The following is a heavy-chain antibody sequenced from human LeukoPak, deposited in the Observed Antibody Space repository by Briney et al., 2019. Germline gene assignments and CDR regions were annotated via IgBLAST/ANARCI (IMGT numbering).Heavy chain of an antibody. J-gene: IGHJ4*02. V-gene: IGHV1-46*01. Sequence: GASVKVSCKASGYTFTSYYMHWVRQAPGQGLEWMGIINPSGGSTSYAQKFQGRVTMTRDMSTSTVYMELSSLRSEDTAVYYCARTPDIVVVPAAIQPWFDYWGQGTLVTVSS. CDR3: ARTPDIVVVPAAIQPWFDY. CDR2: INPSGGST. CDR1: GYTFTSYY. D-gene: IGHD2-2*01.